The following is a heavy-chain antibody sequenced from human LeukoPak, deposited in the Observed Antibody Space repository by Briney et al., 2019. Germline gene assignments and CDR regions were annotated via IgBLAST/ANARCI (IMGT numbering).Heavy chain of an antibody. J-gene: IGHJ4*02. V-gene: IGHV4-59*01. D-gene: IGHD6-13*01. Sequence: TTSETLSLICTVSGGSISSYYWSWIRQPPGKGLEWIGYIYYSGSTNYNPSLKSRVTISVDTSKNQLSLKLSSVTAADTAVYYCARVSGSSWYYDYWGQGTLVTVSS. CDR3: ARVSGSSWYYDY. CDR1: GGSISSYY. CDR2: IYYSGST.